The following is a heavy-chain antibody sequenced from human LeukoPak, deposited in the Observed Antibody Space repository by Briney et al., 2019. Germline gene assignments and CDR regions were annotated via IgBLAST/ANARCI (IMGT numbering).Heavy chain of an antibody. V-gene: IGHV3-23*01. CDR3: AKNRGAGSHYYYHMNV. J-gene: IGHJ6*03. CDR2: ISGSGGGT. CDR1: GFTFSDHS. D-gene: IGHD1-26*01. Sequence: GGSLSLSCVASGFTFSDHSMMWVCQAPGKGLEWVSLISGSGGGTYYADSVKGRFTISRDNSKNTLYLQLNSLRVEDTAVYYCAKNRGAGSHYYYHMNVWGKGTTVTVSS.